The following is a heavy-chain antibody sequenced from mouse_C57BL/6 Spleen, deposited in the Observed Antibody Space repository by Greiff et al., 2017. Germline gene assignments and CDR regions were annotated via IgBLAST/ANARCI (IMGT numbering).Heavy chain of an antibody. CDR2: ISDGGSYT. Sequence: EVKLVESGGGLVKPGGSLKLSCAASGFTFSSYAMSWVRQTPEKRLEWVATISDGGSYTYYPDNVKGRFTISRDNAKNNLYMQMSHLKSEDTAMYYCARDLYDGYYDYFDYWGQGTTLTVSS. J-gene: IGHJ2*01. D-gene: IGHD2-3*01. CDR1: GFTFSSYA. V-gene: IGHV5-4*01. CDR3: ARDLYDGYYDYFDY.